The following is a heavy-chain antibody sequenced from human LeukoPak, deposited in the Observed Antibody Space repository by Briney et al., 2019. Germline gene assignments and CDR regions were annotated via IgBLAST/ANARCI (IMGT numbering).Heavy chain of an antibody. CDR1: GFTFSSYW. V-gene: IGHV3-23*01. CDR2: ISGSGGST. J-gene: IGHJ4*02. D-gene: IGHD2-15*01. CDR3: AKRREGLLENYFDY. Sequence: GGSLRLSCAASGFTFSSYWMSWVRQAPGKGLEWVSAISGSGGSTYYADSVKGRFTISRDNSKNTLYLQMNSLRAEDTAVYYCAKRREGLLENYFDYWGQGTLVTVSS.